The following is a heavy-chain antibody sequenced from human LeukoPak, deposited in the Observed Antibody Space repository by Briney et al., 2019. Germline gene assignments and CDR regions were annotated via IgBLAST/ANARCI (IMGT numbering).Heavy chain of an antibody. J-gene: IGHJ4*02. CDR1: GGSISSGGYY. Sequence: PSQTLSLTCTVSGGSISSGGYYWSWIRQHPGKGLEWIGYIYYSGSTYYNPSLKSRVTISVDTSKSQFSLKLSSVSAADTAVYYCARHVDSSGWYRSYFDYWGQGTLVTVSS. CDR2: IYYSGST. V-gene: IGHV4-31*03. D-gene: IGHD6-19*01. CDR3: ARHVDSSGWYRSYFDY.